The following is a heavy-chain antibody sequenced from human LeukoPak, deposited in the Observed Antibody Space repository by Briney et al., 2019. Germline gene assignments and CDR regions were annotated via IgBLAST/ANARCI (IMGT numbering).Heavy chain of an antibody. J-gene: IGHJ4*02. CDR2: IYYSGST. CDR3: AREEGYTRGY. Sequence: SETLSLTCTVSGGSISSSSYYWGWIRQPPGKGLEWIGSIYYSGSTYYNPSLKSRVTISVDTSKNQFSLKLSSVTAADTAVYYCAREEGYTRGYSGQGTLVTVSS. D-gene: IGHD5-24*01. CDR1: GGSISSSSYY. V-gene: IGHV4-39*07.